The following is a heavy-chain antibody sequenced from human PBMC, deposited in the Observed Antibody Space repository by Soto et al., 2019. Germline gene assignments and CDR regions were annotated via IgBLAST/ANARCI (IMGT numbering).Heavy chain of an antibody. D-gene: IGHD6-13*01. Sequence: GSLRLSCAASGFTFSSYWMHWVRQAPGKGLVWVSRINSDGSSTSYADSVKGRFTISRDNAKNTLYLQMNSLRAEDTAVYYCARYIHSNPWYYGMDVWGQGTTVTVSS. CDR2: INSDGSST. CDR3: ARYIHSNPWYYGMDV. J-gene: IGHJ6*02. CDR1: GFTFSSYW. V-gene: IGHV3-74*01.